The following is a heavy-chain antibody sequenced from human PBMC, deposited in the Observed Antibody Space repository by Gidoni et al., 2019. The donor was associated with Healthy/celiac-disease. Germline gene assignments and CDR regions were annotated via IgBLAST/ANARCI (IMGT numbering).Heavy chain of an antibody. CDR3: ARDRGTTVTIGDYGMDV. CDR1: GFPVSSNY. CDR2: IYSGGST. D-gene: IGHD4-4*01. Sequence: EVQLVETGGGLIQPGGSLRLSCAASGFPVSSNYMSWVRQAPGKGLEWVSVIYSGGSTYYADSVKGRFTISRDNSKNTLYLQMNSLRAEDTAVYYCARDRGTTVTIGDYGMDVWGQGTTVTVSS. V-gene: IGHV3-53*02. J-gene: IGHJ6*02.